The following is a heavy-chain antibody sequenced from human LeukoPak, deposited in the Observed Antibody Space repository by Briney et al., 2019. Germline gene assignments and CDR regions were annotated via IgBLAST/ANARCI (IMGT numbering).Heavy chain of an antibody. CDR3: ARVDFNYDFWSGYYRGWFDP. Sequence: IPSETLSLTCAVYGGSFSGYYWSWIRQPPGKGLEWIGEINHSGSTNYNPSLKSRVTISVDTSKNQFSLKLSSVTAADTAVYYCARVDFNYDFWSGYYRGWFDPWGQGTLVTVSS. V-gene: IGHV4-34*01. J-gene: IGHJ5*02. CDR2: INHSGST. CDR1: GGSFSGYY. D-gene: IGHD3-3*01.